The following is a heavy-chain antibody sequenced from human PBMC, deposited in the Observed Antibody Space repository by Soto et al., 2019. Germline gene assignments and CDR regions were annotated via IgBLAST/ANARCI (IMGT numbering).Heavy chain of an antibody. J-gene: IGHJ4*02. CDR1: GFTFSDFY. CDR2: ISSGSTNI. CDR3: ARDRNAAGSDY. V-gene: IGHV3-11*01. Sequence: QVQLVESGGGLVKPGGSLSLSCAASGFTFSDFYMSWIRQAPGKGLEWISYISSGSTNIFYADSVKGRFTVSRDNAKNSVYLQLDSLRAEDTAVYYCARDRNAAGSDYLGQGTLVTVSS. D-gene: IGHD1-1*01.